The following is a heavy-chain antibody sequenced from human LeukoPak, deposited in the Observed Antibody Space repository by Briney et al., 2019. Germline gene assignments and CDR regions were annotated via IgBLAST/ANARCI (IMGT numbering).Heavy chain of an antibody. J-gene: IGHJ4*02. V-gene: IGHV5-51*01. CDR2: IYPGDSDT. D-gene: IGHD2-21*02. CDR1: GYSFTSYW. CDR3: ARQDRGGDCYSL. Sequence: GESLKISCKGSGYSFTSYWIGWVRQKPGKGLGGMGIIYPGDSDTRYSPSVQGQFTISADKSISTAYLQWSSLKASDTAMYYCARQDRGGDCYSLWGRGTLVTVSS.